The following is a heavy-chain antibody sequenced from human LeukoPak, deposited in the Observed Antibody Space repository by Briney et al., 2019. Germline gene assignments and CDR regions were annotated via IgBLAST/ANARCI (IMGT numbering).Heavy chain of an antibody. CDR3: ARTTEDCSSTSCYQYWFDP. J-gene: IGHJ5*02. CDR2: IYYSGST. CDR1: GGSISSIRYY. V-gene: IGHV4-61*05. Sequence: SETLSLTCTVSGGSISSIRYYWGWLRQPPGKGLEWIGYIYYSGSTSYNPSLKSRVTISVDTSKNQISLKVRSVTAADTAVYYCARTTEDCSSTSCYQYWFDPWGQGTLVTVSS. D-gene: IGHD2-2*01.